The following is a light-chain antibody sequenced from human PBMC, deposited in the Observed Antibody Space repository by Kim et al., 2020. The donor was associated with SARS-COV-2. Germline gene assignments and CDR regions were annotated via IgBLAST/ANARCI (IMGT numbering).Light chain of an antibody. CDR1: TSNTGNDY. Sequence: GQKVTLSWSASTSNTGNDYVLWYQQRPGTPPKLLLYANDKRPSAIPDRFSGSKSGTSATLGITGLQTGDEADYFCGTWDTRLKVGVFGGGTQLTVL. V-gene: IGLV1-51*01. CDR2: AND. CDR3: GTWDTRLKVGV. J-gene: IGLJ2*01.